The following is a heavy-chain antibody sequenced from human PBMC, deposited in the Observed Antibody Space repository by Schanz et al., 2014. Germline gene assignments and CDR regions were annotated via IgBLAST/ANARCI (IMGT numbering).Heavy chain of an antibody. V-gene: IGHV3-20*04. CDR3: ASDSDSSSWYPSDY. D-gene: IGHD6-13*01. J-gene: IGHJ4*02. CDR1: GFGFDDYA. CDR2: INWNGGST. Sequence: EVQLVESGGGVVRPGGSLRLSCAASGFGFDDYAMSWVRQAPGKGLEWVSGINWNGGSTGYADSVKGRFTISRDNAKNSRYLQMNSLRAKDTALYYCASDSDSSSWYPSDYWGQGTLVTVSS.